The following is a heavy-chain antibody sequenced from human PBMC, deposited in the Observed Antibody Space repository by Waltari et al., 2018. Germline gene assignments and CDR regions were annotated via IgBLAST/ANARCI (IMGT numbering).Heavy chain of an antibody. CDR1: GFTFSSYA. J-gene: IGHJ4*02. CDR3: AKGGIGVPAAISGY. Sequence: EVQLLESGGGLVQPGGSLRLSCAASGFTFSSYAMRWVRQAPGTGLEWVSAISGSGGSTYYADSVKGRFTISRDNSKNTLYLQMNSLRAEDTAVYYCAKGGIGVPAAISGYWGQGTLVTVSS. D-gene: IGHD2-2*01. CDR2: ISGSGGST. V-gene: IGHV3-23*01.